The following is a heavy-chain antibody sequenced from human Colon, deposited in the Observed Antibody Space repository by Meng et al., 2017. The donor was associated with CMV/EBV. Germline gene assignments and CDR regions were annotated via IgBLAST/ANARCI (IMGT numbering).Heavy chain of an antibody. CDR1: GFSVNDKS. D-gene: IGHD3-3*01. CDR2: IYSGGST. V-gene: IGHV3-66*02. CDR3: AREFFLDY. J-gene: IGHJ4*02. Sequence: GESLKISCSVSGFSVNDKSMTWVRQAPGMGLEWISVIYSGGSTNYAASVKGRFTISRDISKNTLYLQMNSLTAGDTAVYNCAREFFLDYWGLGTLVTVSS.